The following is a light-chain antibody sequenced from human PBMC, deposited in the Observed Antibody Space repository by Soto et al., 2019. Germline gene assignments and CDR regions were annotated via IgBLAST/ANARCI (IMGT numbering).Light chain of an antibody. CDR3: QQRSDWPLT. CDR1: QSVSSY. J-gene: IGKJ4*01. Sequence: EIVLTQSPATLSLSPGERATLSCRASQSVSSYLAWYQQKPGQAPRLLIYDASNRATGIPARFSGSGSGTDFTITISSLEPEDFVVYYCQQRSDWPLTFGGGTKVEV. V-gene: IGKV3-11*01. CDR2: DAS.